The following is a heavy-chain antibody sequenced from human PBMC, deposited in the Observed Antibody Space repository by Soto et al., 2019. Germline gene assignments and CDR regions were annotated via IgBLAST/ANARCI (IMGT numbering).Heavy chain of an antibody. D-gene: IGHD3-22*01. CDR3: ARRKGDYYDSSGYHYYFDY. Sequence: ASVKVSCKASGYTFTDYYVHWVRQAPGQGLEWMGWINPNSGGTKSAQKFQGRVTMTRDTSISTAYMELSRLRSDDTAVYYCARRKGDYYDSSGYHYYFDYWGQGALVTVSS. CDR1: GYTFTDYY. J-gene: IGHJ4*02. V-gene: IGHV1-2*02. CDR2: INPNSGGT.